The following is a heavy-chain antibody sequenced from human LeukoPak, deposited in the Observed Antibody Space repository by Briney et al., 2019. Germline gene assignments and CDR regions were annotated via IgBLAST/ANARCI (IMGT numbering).Heavy chain of an antibody. V-gene: IGHV3-23*01. CDR2: FSGSGGST. Sequence: GGSLRLSCAASGFTFSSYAMSWVRQAPGKRLEWVSSFSGSGGSTYYADSVRGRFTISRDSSKNTLYLQMNSLRVEDTAVYYCARRPDYGGTPTFDYWGQGTLVTVSS. CDR3: ARRPDYGGTPTFDY. D-gene: IGHD4-23*01. CDR1: GFTFSSYA. J-gene: IGHJ4*02.